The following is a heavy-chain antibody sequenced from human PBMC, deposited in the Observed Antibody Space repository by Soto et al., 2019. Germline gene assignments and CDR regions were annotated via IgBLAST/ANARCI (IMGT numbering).Heavy chain of an antibody. V-gene: IGHV1-18*04. CDR1: GYTFTSYG. CDR3: ARDTYYYDSSGSPGDY. CDR2: ISAYNGNT. Sequence: ASVKVSCKASGYTFTSYGISWVRPAPGQGLEWMGWISAYNGNTNYAQKLQGRVTMTTDTSTSTAYMELRSLRSDDTAVYYCARDTYYYDSSGSPGDYWGQGTLVTVSS. D-gene: IGHD3-22*01. J-gene: IGHJ4*02.